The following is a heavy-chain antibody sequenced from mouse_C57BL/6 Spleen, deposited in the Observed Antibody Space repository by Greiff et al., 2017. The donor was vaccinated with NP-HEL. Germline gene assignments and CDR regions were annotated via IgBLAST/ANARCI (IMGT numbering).Heavy chain of an antibody. CDR2: IDPENGDT. J-gene: IGHJ4*01. V-gene: IGHV14-4*01. D-gene: IGHD2-3*01. Sequence: VQLQQSGAELVRPGASVKLSCTASGFNIKDDYMHWVKQRPEQGLEWIGWIDPENGDTEYASKFQGKATITADTSSNTAYLQLSSLTSEDTAVYYCTTGGDGYSGAMDYWGQGTSVTVSS. CDR1: GFNIKDDY. CDR3: TTGGDGYSGAMDY.